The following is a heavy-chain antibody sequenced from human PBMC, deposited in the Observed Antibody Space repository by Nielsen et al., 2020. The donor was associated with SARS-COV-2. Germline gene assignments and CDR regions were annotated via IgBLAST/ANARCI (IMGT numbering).Heavy chain of an antibody. V-gene: IGHV4-59*01. D-gene: IGHD5-18*01. CDR2: IYYSGST. CDR3: ARSSGYSYGLYYYYYYGMDV. J-gene: IGHJ6*02. Sequence: SETLSLTCTVSGGSISSYYWSWIRQPPGKGLEWIGYIYYSGSTNYNPSLKSRVTISVDTSKNQFSLKLSSVTAADTAVYYCARSSGYSYGLYYYYYYGMDVWGQGTAATVSS. CDR1: GGSISSYY.